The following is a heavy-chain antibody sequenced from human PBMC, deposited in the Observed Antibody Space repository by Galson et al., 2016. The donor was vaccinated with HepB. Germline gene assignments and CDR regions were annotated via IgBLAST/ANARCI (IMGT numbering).Heavy chain of an antibody. D-gene: IGHD3-10*01. CDR2: TFYRSKWYY. Sequence: CAISGDSVSSTSAGWSWVRQSPSRGLEWLGRTFYRSKWYYDYAISVRSRITTNPDTSKNQFSLQLISVTPADTAVYYCARGGLVRGAHGGSFDSWGQGTLVTVSS. V-gene: IGHV6-1*01. CDR3: ARGGLVRGAHGGSFDS. J-gene: IGHJ4*01. CDR1: GDSVSSTSAG.